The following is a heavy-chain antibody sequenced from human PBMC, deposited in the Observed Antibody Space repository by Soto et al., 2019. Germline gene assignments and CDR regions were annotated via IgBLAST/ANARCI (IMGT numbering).Heavy chain of an antibody. CDR3: ARDVFSRHDYYDSSAKWYYYGMDV. D-gene: IGHD3-22*01. J-gene: IGHJ6*02. Sequence: ASVKVSCKASGYTFTGYYMHWVRQAPGQGLEWMGWINPNSGGTNYAQKFQGWVTMTRDTSISTAYMGLSRLRSDDTAVYYCARDVFSRHDYYDSSAKWYYYGMDVWGQGTTVTVSS. CDR1: GYTFTGYY. CDR2: INPNSGGT. V-gene: IGHV1-2*04.